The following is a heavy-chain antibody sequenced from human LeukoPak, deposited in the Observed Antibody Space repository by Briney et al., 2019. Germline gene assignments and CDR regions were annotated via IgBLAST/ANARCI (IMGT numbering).Heavy chain of an antibody. Sequence: PSETLSLTCTVSGGSISSYYWSWIRQPPGKGLEWIGYIYYSGSTNYNPSLKSRVTISVDTSKNQFSLKLSSVTAADTAVYYCARLVSVAGYFDLWGRGTLVTVSS. J-gene: IGHJ2*01. CDR1: GGSISSYY. V-gene: IGHV4-59*08. CDR3: ARLVSVAGYFDL. D-gene: IGHD3-10*01. CDR2: IYYSGST.